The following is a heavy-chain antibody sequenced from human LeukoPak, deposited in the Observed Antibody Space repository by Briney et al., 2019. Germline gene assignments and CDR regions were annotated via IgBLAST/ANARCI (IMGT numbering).Heavy chain of an antibody. D-gene: IGHD1-26*01. CDR2: IYSGGST. V-gene: IGHV3-53*01. CDR1: GFTVSSNY. Sequence: GGSLRLSCAASGFTVSSNYMSWVRQAPGKGLEWVSVIYSGGSTYYADSVKGRFTISRDNSKNTLYLQMNSLRAEDTAVYYCARESDSGNYYDYWGQGTLVTVSS. CDR3: ARESDSGNYYDY. J-gene: IGHJ4*02.